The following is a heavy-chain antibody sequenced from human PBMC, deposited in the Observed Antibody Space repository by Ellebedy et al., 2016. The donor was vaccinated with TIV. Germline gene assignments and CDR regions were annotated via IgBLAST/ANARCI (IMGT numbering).Heavy chain of an antibody. CDR1: GYTFTGYY. Sequence: ASVKVSXKASGYTFTGYYMHWVRQAPGQGLEWMGGFDPEDGETIYAQKFQGRVTMTEDTSTDTAYMELSSLRSEDTAVYYCATARGTGTAPELGYMFYFDYWGQGTLVTVSS. CDR2: FDPEDGET. J-gene: IGHJ4*02. D-gene: IGHD1-1*01. CDR3: ATARGTGTAPELGYMFYFDY. V-gene: IGHV1-24*01.